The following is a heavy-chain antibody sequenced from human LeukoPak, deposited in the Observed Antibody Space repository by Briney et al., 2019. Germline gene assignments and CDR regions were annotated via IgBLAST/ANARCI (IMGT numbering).Heavy chain of an antibody. D-gene: IGHD3-22*01. CDR1: GITLSNYG. CDR3: AKRGVVIRVILVGFHKEAYYFDS. Sequence: PGGSLRLSCAVSGITLSNYGMSWVRQAPGKGLEWVAGISDSGGGTNYADSVKGRFTISRDNPKNTLYLLMNSLRAEDTAVYFCAKRGVVIRVILVGFHKEAYYFDSWGQGALVTVSS. J-gene: IGHJ4*02. V-gene: IGHV3-23*01. CDR2: ISDSGGGT.